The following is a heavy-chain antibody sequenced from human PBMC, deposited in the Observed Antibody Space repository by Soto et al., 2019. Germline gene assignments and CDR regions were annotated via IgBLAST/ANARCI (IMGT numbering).Heavy chain of an antibody. Sequence: SETLSLTCAVYGGSFSGYYWSWIRQPPGKGLEWIGEINHSGSTNYNPSLKSRVTISVDTSKNQFSLKLSSVTAADTAVYYCARCGGWGYYDYARTAQYYFDYWGQGTLVTVSS. J-gene: IGHJ4*02. CDR1: GGSFSGYY. V-gene: IGHV4-34*01. CDR3: ARCGGWGYYDYARTAQYYFDY. D-gene: IGHD3-16*01. CDR2: INHSGST.